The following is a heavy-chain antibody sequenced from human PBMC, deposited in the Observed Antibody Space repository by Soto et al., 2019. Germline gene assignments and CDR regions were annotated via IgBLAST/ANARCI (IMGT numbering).Heavy chain of an antibody. CDR3: PRYRFRGSKWSKFDC. CDR1: GVTISSGAYY. D-gene: IGHD3-16*02. Sequence: SETLSLPCTVSGVTISSGAYYWTWLRQHPGKRLEWIGNIYYNGSTYYSVSLKSRVALSLDTSKNQFSVRLSSVTAADTAVYYCPRYRFRGSKWSKFDCWGKGPLVTVSS. CDR2: IYYNGST. J-gene: IGHJ4*02. V-gene: IGHV4-31*03.